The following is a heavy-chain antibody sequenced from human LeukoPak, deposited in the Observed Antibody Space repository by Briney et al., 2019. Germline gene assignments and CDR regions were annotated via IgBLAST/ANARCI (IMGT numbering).Heavy chain of an antibody. CDR2: ISSSSSYT. CDR3: ARGVGARTPDAFDI. D-gene: IGHD1-26*01. J-gene: IGHJ3*02. Sequence: GGSLILSCAASVFTFSDYYMSWIRQAPGKGLEWVSYISSSSSYTNYAESVKGRFTSSRDNAKNSLYLQMNSLRAEDTAVYYCARGVGARTPDAFDIWGQGTMVTVSS. CDR1: VFTFSDYY. V-gene: IGHV3-11*06.